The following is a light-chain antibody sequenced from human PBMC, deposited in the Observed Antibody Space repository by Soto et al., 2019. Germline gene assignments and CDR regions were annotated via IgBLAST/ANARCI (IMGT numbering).Light chain of an antibody. Sequence: EIVLTQSPATLSLSPGERATLSCRASQSVSSNLAWYQQKPGQAPRLLIYDASNRATGIPARFSGSGSGTYFTLTISSLEPEDFSVYYCQQRSIWPPITFGQGTRLEIK. V-gene: IGKV3-11*01. J-gene: IGKJ5*01. CDR3: QQRSIWPPIT. CDR1: QSVSSN. CDR2: DAS.